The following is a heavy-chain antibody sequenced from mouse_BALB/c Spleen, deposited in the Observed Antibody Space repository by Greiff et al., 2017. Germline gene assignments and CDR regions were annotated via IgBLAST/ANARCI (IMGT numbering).Heavy chain of an antibody. J-gene: IGHJ4*01. CDR3: ARDPDWVPYAMDY. D-gene: IGHD4-1*01. Sequence: VKVVESGPGLVAPSQSLSITCTVSGFSLTGYGVNWVRQPPGKGLEWLGMIWGDGSTDYNSALKSRLSISKDNSKSQVFLKMNSLQTDDTARYYCARDPDWVPYAMDYWGQGTSVTVSS. CDR2: IWGDGST. V-gene: IGHV2-6-7*01. CDR1: GFSLTGYG.